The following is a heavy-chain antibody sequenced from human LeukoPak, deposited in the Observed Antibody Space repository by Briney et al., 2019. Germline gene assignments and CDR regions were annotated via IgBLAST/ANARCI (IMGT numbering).Heavy chain of an antibody. J-gene: IGHJ4*02. CDR3: ARAPTAILTYYFDS. Sequence: PGGSLRLSCAASGFTFSSYAMSWVRQAPGKGLEWVSGISAGGGSTYYADSVKGRFTISRDNSKNTLYLQMVSLRVEDTAIYYCARAPTAILTYYFDSWGQGTVVTVSS. CDR1: GFTFSSYA. V-gene: IGHV3-23*01. D-gene: IGHD2/OR15-2a*01. CDR2: ISAGGGST.